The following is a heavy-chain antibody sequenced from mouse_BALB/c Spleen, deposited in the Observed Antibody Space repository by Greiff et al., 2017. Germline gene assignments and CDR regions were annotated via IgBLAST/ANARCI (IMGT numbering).Heavy chain of an antibody. Sequence: EVKVVESGGGLVQPGGSRKLSCAASGFTFSSFGMHWVRQAPEKGLEWVAYISSGSSTIYYADTVKGRFTISRDNPKNTLFLQMTSLRSEDTAMYYCARRLTGTGYAMDYWGQGTSVTVSA. V-gene: IGHV5-17*02. CDR1: GFTFSSFG. CDR3: ARRLTGTGYAMDY. J-gene: IGHJ4*01. D-gene: IGHD4-1*01. CDR2: ISSGSSTI.